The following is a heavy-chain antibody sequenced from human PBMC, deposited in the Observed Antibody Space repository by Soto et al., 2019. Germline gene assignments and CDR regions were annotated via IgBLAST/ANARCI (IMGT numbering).Heavy chain of an antibody. J-gene: IGHJ5*02. Sequence: SETLSLTCTVSGGSISSYYWSWIRQPPGKGLEWIGYIYYSGSTNYNPSLKSRVTISVDTSKNQFSLKLSSVTAADTAVYYCARSLFGVVISWFDPWGQGTLVTV. CDR3: ARSLFGVVISWFDP. V-gene: IGHV4-59*01. D-gene: IGHD3-3*01. CDR1: GGSISSYY. CDR2: IYYSGST.